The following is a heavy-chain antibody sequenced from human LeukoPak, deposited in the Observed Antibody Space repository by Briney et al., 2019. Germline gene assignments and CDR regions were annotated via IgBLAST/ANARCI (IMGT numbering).Heavy chain of an antibody. CDR1: GFTFSSYW. J-gene: IGHJ4*02. CDR3: ARDTGGGYSCYDC. CDR2: IKQDGSEK. D-gene: IGHD5-18*01. V-gene: IGHV3-7*01. Sequence: GGSLRLSCAASGFTFSSYWMTWIRQAPGKGLEWVANIKQDGSEKYYVDSVKGRFTISRDNAKNSLYLQMNGLRAEDTAVYYCARDTGGGYSCYDCWGQGTLVTVSS.